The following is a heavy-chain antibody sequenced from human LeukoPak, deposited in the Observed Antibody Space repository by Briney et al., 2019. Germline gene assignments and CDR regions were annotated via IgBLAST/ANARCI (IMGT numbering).Heavy chain of an antibody. Sequence: PGGSLRLSCAGSGFTFSSYAMSWVRQAPGKGLEWVSAISDTGATTYDADSVKGRFTISRDNSRSTLYLQMNSLRAEDTALYYCAKDREVLRNWGQGTLVTVSS. CDR2: ISDTGATT. D-gene: IGHD4/OR15-4a*01. J-gene: IGHJ4*02. CDR1: GFTFSSYA. CDR3: AKDREVLRN. V-gene: IGHV3-23*01.